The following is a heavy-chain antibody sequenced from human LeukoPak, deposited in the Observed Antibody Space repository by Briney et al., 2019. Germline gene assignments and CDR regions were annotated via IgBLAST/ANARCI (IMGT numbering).Heavy chain of an antibody. V-gene: IGHV3-74*01. D-gene: IGHD3-22*01. CDR2: INSDGSDT. CDR1: GFTFSTYW. CDR3: ARASGTDSSGYVQIDF. J-gene: IGHJ4*02. Sequence: GGSLRLSCAASGFTFSTYWMHWVRQAPGKGLVWVSRINSDGSDTTYADSVKGRFTISRDNAKNTLYLQMSSLRAEDTAVYYCARASGTDSSGYVQIDFWGQGTLVTVSS.